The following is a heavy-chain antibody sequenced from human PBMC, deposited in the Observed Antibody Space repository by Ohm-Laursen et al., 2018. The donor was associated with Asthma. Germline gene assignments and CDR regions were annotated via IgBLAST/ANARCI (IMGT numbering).Heavy chain of an antibody. D-gene: IGHD2-2*01. V-gene: IGHV1-18*04. CDR3: ARDPPPSCSSSINCYFIDY. CDR1: GYKFSSYG. CDR2: ISAYNGNT. Sequence: ASVKVSCKAAGYKFSSYGISWVRQAPGQGLEWMGWISAYNGNTKYAQKFQGRVTMTTDTSTSTTYMELRSLRSDDTAVYYCARDPPPSCSSSINCYFIDYWGQGTLVTVSS. J-gene: IGHJ4*02.